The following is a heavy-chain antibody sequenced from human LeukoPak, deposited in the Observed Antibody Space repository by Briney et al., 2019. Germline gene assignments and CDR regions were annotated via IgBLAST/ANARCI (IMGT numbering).Heavy chain of an antibody. Sequence: SVKVSFKASGCTFSRDGISWVRQAPGQGLEWMGGIVPIFGSANYAQNFQGSVTINADESTSTAYMDLSSLRSEDTAVYYCPTAGQLVLETWFDPWGQGTLVIVSS. CDR3: PTAGQLVLETWFDP. CDR1: GCTFSRDG. CDR2: IVPIFGSA. V-gene: IGHV1-69*13. J-gene: IGHJ5*02. D-gene: IGHD6-13*01.